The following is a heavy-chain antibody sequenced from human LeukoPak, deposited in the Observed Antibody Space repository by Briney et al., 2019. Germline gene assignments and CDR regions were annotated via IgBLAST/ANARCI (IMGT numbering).Heavy chain of an antibody. Sequence: GGSLRLSCAASGVTLSTYAMSWARQAPGKGLEWVSGISSSGSGDNTYYADSVKGRFTISRDSSKNTLFLHMNTLRAEDTAIYYCAKDNWNGVQRGVGRDYWGQGTLVTVSS. J-gene: IGHJ4*02. CDR2: ISSSGSGDNT. V-gene: IGHV3-23*01. CDR3: AKDNWNGVQRGVGRDY. D-gene: IGHD1-20*01. CDR1: GVTLSTYA.